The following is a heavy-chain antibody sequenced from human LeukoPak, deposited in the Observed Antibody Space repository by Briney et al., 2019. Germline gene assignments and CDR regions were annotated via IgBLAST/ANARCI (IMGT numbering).Heavy chain of an antibody. V-gene: IGHV5-51*01. CDR3: ARQWYDSSGYYSDAFDI. CDR1: GYSFTSYW. CDR2: IYPGDSDT. Sequence: GESLKISCKGSGYSFTSYWIGWVRQMPGKGLEWMGVIYPGDSDTRYSPSFQGQVTISADKSISTAYLQWSSLKASDTAMYYCARQWYDSSGYYSDAFDIWGQGTMVTVSS. J-gene: IGHJ3*02. D-gene: IGHD3-22*01.